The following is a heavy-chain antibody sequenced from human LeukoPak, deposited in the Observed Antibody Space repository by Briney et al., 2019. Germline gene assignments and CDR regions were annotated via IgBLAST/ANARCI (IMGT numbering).Heavy chain of an antibody. Sequence: RPGGSLRLSCAASGFTFSSYAMHWVRQAPGKGLEWVAVISYDGSNKHYADSVKGRFTISRDNSKNTLYLQMNSLRAEDTAVYYCARDNYGMDVWGQGTTVTVSS. CDR3: ARDNYGMDV. CDR2: ISYDGSNK. J-gene: IGHJ6*02. V-gene: IGHV3-30-3*01. CDR1: GFTFSSYA.